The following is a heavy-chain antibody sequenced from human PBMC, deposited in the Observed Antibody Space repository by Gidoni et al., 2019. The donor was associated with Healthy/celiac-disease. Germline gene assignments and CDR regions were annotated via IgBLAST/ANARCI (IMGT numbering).Heavy chain of an antibody. V-gene: IGHV3-49*04. CDR2: ILSKAYGGTT. Sequence: EVQLVESGGGLVQPGRSLRLSCTASGFTFGDYAMSWVRQAPGKGLEWVGFILSKAYGGTTEYAASVKGRFTISRDDSKSIAYLQMNSLKTEDTAVYYCTRDGYNSLYYYGMDVWGQGTTVTVSS. CDR3: TRDGYNSLYYYGMDV. CDR1: GFTFGDYA. D-gene: IGHD5-12*01. J-gene: IGHJ6*02.